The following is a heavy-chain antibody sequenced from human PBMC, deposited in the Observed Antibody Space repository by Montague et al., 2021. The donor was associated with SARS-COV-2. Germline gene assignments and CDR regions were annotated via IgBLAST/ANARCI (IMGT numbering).Heavy chain of an antibody. Sequence: TLSLTCTVSGGSISSYYWSWIRQPPGEGLEWIGYIYYRGSTNYNPSLETRVTISVDPSKNQFSLKLSSVTAADTAVYYCAREDRWNWFDPWGQGTLVIVSS. CDR1: GGSISSYY. J-gene: IGHJ5*02. CDR2: IYYRGST. D-gene: IGHD5-24*01. CDR3: AREDRWNWFDP. V-gene: IGHV4-59*01.